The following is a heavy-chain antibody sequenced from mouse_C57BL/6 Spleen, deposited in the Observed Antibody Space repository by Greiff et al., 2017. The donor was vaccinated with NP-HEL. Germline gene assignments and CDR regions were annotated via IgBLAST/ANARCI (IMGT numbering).Heavy chain of an antibody. V-gene: IGHV1-19*01. D-gene: IGHD1-1*01. CDR3: ARTSLLRGFDY. CDR2: INPYNGGT. Sequence: EVQLVESGPVLVKPGASVKMSCKASGYTFTDYYMNWVKQSHGKSLEWIGVINPYNGGTSYNQKFKGKATLTVDKSSSTAYMELNSLTSEDSAVYYCARTSLLRGFDYWGQGTTLTVSS. J-gene: IGHJ2*01. CDR1: GYTFTDYY.